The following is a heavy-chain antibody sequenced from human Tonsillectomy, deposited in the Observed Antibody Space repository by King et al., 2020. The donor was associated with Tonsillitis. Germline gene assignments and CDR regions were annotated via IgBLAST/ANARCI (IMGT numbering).Heavy chain of an antibody. Sequence: VQLVESGGGLVKPGGSLRLSCAASGFTFSDYYMSWIRQAPGKGLEGVSYISSSSSYTNYADSVKGRFTISRDNAKNSLYLQMNSLRAEDTAVYYCARTPTYDFCSGDYYWGITGPFPWDFDPWGRGTLVTVSS. CDR1: GFTFSDYY. V-gene: IGHV3-11*06. CDR2: ISSSSSYT. CDR3: ARTPTYDFCSGDYYWGITGPFPWDFDP. D-gene: IGHD3-3*01. J-gene: IGHJ2*01.